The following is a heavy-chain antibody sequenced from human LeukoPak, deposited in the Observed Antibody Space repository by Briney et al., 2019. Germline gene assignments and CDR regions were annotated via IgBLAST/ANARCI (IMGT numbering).Heavy chain of an antibody. J-gene: IGHJ4*02. V-gene: IGHV4-59*12. CDR3: ARDSAMLTYFDY. CDR1: GGSISTYY. Sequence: TSETLSLTCTVSGGSISTYYWSWIRQSPGKGLEWIGYIYYSGSTNYNPSLKSRVTISVDTSKIQFSLKLSSVTAADTAVYYCARDSAMLTYFDYWGQGTLVTVFS. CDR2: IYYSGST. D-gene: IGHD5-18*01.